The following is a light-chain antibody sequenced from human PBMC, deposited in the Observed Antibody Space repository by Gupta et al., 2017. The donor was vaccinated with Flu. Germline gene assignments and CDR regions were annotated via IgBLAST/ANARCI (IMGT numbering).Light chain of an antibody. CDR3: QQRANWPPLT. Sequence: ERATRSCRASQSVGKSLAWYQQKPGQAPRLIISDASYRATGIPARFSGSGSGTDFTLTISSLEPEDFATYYCQQRANWPPLTFGGGTKVEI. CDR1: QSVGKS. CDR2: DAS. J-gene: IGKJ4*01. V-gene: IGKV3-11*01.